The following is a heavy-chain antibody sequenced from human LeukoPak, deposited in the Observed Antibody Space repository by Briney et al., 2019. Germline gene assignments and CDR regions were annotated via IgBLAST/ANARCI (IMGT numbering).Heavy chain of an antibody. V-gene: IGHV4-61*01. CDR2: IYYSGST. CDR3: ARTVGGYYDSSGYYNGY. J-gene: IGHJ4*02. D-gene: IGHD3-22*01. CDR1: GGSVSSGSYY. Sequence: NTSETLSLTCTVSGGSVSSGSYYWSWIRQPPGKGLEWIGYIYYSGSTNYNPSLKSRVTISVDTSKNQFSLKLSSVTAADTAVYYCARTVGGYYDSSGYYNGYWGQGTLVTVSS.